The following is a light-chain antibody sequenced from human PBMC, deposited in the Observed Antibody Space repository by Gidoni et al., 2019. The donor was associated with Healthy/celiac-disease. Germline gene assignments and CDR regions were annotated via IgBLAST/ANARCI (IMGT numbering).Light chain of an antibody. CDR1: SLRSYY. CDR2: VKT. Sequence: SSELTKDPGVSVSMGQTVRITCQGASLRSYYASRYQQKPGQAPVLVIYVKTNRHSGIPDLFSVSSSGNTASLTITGAQAEDEADYYCNSRDSSGNHLGVFGGGTKLTVL. CDR3: NSRDSSGNHLGV. V-gene: IGLV3-19*01. J-gene: IGLJ3*02.